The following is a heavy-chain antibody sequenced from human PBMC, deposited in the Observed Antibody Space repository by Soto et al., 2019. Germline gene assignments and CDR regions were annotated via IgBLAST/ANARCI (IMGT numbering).Heavy chain of an antibody. CDR1: GDSISNFN. D-gene: IGHD6-13*01. CDR3: LRGTRALVSSFLPY. CDR2: FHENWNT. V-gene: IGHV4-59*03. J-gene: IGHJ4*02. Sequence: SETLSVTCTVSGDSISNFNWRWIRQPPGKGLEWFGYFHENWNTDYNPSLNIRDTISLDTSDNQFSLNLSAVTAAEAALYYRLRGTRALVSSFLPYWGQG.